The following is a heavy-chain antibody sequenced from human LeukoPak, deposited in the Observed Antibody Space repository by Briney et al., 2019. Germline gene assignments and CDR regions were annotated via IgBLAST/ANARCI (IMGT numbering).Heavy chain of an antibody. J-gene: IGHJ4*02. CDR3: ARDSYYGGTQDY. CDR1: GFLFSSYE. CDR2: ISTSGGTI. D-gene: IGHD4-23*01. Sequence: PGGSLRLSCAASGFLFSSYEMNWVRQAPGKGLEWVSYISTSGGTIYYADSVKGRFTISRDNAKNSLYLQMNSLRAEDTAVYYCARDSYYGGTQDYWGQETLVTVSS. V-gene: IGHV3-48*03.